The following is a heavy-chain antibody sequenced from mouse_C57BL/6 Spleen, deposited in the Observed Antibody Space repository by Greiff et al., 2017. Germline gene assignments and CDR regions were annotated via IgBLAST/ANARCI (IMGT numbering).Heavy chain of an antibody. Sequence: DVKLVESGEGLVKPGGSLTLSCAASGFTFSSYAMPWVRQTPEKRLEWVAYISSGGDYLYYADTVKGRFTISRDNARNTLYLQMSSLKSEDTAVYYYTSEGMIYYDYDGGYAVDYWGQRTAVTVSS. V-gene: IGHV5-9-1*02. J-gene: IGHJ4*01. D-gene: IGHD2-4*01. CDR1: GFTFSSYA. CDR3: TSEGMIYYDYDGGYAVDY. CDR2: ISSGGDYL.